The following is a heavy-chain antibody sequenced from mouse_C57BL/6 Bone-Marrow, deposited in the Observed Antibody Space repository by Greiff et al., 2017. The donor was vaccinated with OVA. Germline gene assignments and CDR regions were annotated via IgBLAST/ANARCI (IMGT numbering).Heavy chain of an antibody. Sequence: EVHLVESGPGLVKPSQSLSLTCSVTGYSITSGYFWNWIRRSPGNNLVWMGFLSYDGSNNYNPSFKNRISITRDTSKNQLFLKLNSVTTEDTATYYGARDAYESNYDYYAMDYWGQGTSITVSS. V-gene: IGHV3-6*01. J-gene: IGHJ4*01. CDR1: GYSITSGYF. D-gene: IGHD2-5*01. CDR3: ARDAYESNYDYYAMDY. CDR2: LSYDGSN.